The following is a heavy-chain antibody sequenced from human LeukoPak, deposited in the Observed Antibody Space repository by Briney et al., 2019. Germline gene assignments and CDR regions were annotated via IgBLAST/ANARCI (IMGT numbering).Heavy chain of an antibody. CDR2: ISSSGSSI. J-gene: IGHJ6*02. V-gene: IGHV3-48*03. CDR3: ARNLNSYVYALDV. Sequence: GGSLRLSCAASGFSFRSYEMNWVRQAPGKGLEWVSYISSSGSSIYYADSVKGRFTTSRDNAKSSLFLQMNSLRAADTAVYYCARNLNSYVYALDVWGQGTTVTVSS. D-gene: IGHD5/OR15-5a*01. CDR1: GFSFRSYE.